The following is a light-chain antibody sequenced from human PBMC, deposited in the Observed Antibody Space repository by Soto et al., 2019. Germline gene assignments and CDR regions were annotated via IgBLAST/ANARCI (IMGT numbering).Light chain of an antibody. CDR3: QQYGIPLT. Sequence: EIVLTQSPGTLSLSPGERATLSCRASQSVSSSYLAWYQQKPGQAPRLLIYGASSRATGIPDRFSGSGAGTDFTLTISRLDHEDFAVYYCQQYGIPLTLGQGTRLEIK. CDR2: GAS. J-gene: IGKJ5*01. V-gene: IGKV3-20*01. CDR1: QSVSSSY.